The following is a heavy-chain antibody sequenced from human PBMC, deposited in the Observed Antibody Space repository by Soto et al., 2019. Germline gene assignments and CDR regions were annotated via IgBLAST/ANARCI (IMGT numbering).Heavy chain of an antibody. D-gene: IGHD4-17*01. Sequence: GGSLRLSGAASGFTFSDYYMSWIRQAPGKGREWVSYISSSSSYTNYAASVKGRFTISRDNAKNSLYLQMTSLRAEDTAVYYCARAYGGNSGYSFDYWGQGTLVTVSS. CDR2: ISSSSSYT. V-gene: IGHV3-11*06. CDR1: GFTFSDYY. J-gene: IGHJ4*02. CDR3: ARAYGGNSGYSFDY.